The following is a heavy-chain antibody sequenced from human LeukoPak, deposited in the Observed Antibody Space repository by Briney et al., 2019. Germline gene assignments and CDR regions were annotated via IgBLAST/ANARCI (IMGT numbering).Heavy chain of an antibody. CDR2: ISSSSSHI. J-gene: IGHJ4*02. CDR3: ARAAAGTSGY. Sequence: GGSLRLSCAASGFTFSSYSMNWVRQAPGKGLEWVSSISSSSSHIYYADSVKGRFTISRDNAKNSLYLQMNSLRAEDTAVYYCARAAAGTSGYWGQGTLVTVSS. D-gene: IGHD6-13*01. CDR1: GFTFSSYS. V-gene: IGHV3-21*01.